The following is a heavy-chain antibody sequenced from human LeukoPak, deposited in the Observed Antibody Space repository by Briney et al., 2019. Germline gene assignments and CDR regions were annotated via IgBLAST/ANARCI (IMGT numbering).Heavy chain of an antibody. CDR2: ISAYNGNT. J-gene: IGHJ6*02. V-gene: IGHV1-18*01. Sequence: GASVKVSRKASGYIFTSYGISWVRQAPGQGLEWMGWISAYNGNTNYAQKLQGRVTMTTDTSTSTAYMELRSLRSDDTAVYYCARGYDIVVVPAAQPTRHYYYYYGMDVWGQGTTVTVSS. CDR1: GYIFTSYG. CDR3: ARGYDIVVVPAAQPTRHYYYYYGMDV. D-gene: IGHD2-2*01.